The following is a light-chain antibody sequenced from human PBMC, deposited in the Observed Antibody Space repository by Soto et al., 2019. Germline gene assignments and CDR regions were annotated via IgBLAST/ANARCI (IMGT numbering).Light chain of an antibody. CDR2: DVS. CDR3: QQYNSYPWT. V-gene: IGKV1-5*01. J-gene: IGKJ1*01. CDR1: QSISSW. Sequence: DIQRTQSPSTLSASVGDRVAITCRASQSISSWLAWYQQKPGKAPKLLIYDVSSLESGVPSRFSGSESGTEFTLTISSLQPDDFATYYCQQYNSYPWTFGQGTKVDIK.